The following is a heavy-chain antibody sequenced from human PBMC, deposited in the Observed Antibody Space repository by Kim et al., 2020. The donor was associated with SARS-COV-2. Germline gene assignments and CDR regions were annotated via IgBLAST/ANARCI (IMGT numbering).Heavy chain of an antibody. D-gene: IGHD5-12*01. CDR3: ATGGSGYDGGLGY. V-gene: IGHV1-24*01. J-gene: IGHJ4*02. Sequence: YAPKFQGRVTMTEDTSTDTAYMELSSLRSEDTAVYYCATGGSGYDGGLGYWGQGTLVTVSS.